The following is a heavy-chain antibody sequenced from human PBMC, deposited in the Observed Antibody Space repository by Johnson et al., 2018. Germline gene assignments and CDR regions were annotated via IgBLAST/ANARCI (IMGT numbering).Heavy chain of an antibody. CDR3: ARLDEDTHI. D-gene: IGHD5-18*01. V-gene: IGHV3-74*01. Sequence: VQSGGSLRLSCSASGFTFTNDMHWVHQGTTRGLQWVSRINRDGSSTYYADSVKGRFTISRDNAKNSLYLQMNSLRAEDRAVYYCARLDEDTHIWGQGTMVTVSS. CDR1: GFTFTND. CDR2: INRDGSST. J-gene: IGHJ3*02.